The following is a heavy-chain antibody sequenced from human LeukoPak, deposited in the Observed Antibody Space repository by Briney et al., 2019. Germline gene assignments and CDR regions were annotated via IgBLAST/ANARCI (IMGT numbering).Heavy chain of an antibody. CDR3: ARTNLWFGEFVASSFDY. CDR1: GGSISSYY. D-gene: IGHD3-10*01. Sequence: SETLSLTCTVSGGSISSYYWSWIRQPPGKGLEWIGHIYYSGSTNYNPSLKSRVTISVDTSKNQFSLKLSSVTAADTAVYYCARTNLWFGEFVASSFDYWGQGTLVTVSS. J-gene: IGHJ4*02. V-gene: IGHV4-59*01. CDR2: IYYSGST.